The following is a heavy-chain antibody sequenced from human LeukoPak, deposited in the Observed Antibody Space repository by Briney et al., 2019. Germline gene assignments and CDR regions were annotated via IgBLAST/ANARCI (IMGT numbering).Heavy chain of an antibody. J-gene: IGHJ6*02. V-gene: IGHV3-33*01. CDR1: GFTFSSYG. CDR2: IWYDGSNK. Sequence: GGSLRLSRAASGFTFSSYGMHWVRQAPGKGLEWGAVIWYDGSNKYYADSVKGRFTISRDNSKNTLYLQMNSLRAEDTAVYYCARDVTSSGYYYYYYGMDVWGQGTTVTVSS. CDR3: ARDVTSSGYYYYYYGMDV. D-gene: IGHD3-22*01.